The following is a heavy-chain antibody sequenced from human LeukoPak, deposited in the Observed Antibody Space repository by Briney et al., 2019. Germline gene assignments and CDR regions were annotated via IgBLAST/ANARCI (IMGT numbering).Heavy chain of an antibody. J-gene: IGHJ4*02. CDR3: ARGGLGVDYYDSSGAFDY. CDR1: GSTFSNYA. D-gene: IGHD3-22*01. Sequence: GRSLRLSCAASGSTFSNYAMYWVRQAPGKGLEWVAVISYDGSNQYYADSVKGRFTISRDNSKHTLYLQMNSLRAEDTAVYYCARGGLGVDYYDSSGAFDYWGQGTLVTVSS. V-gene: IGHV3-30-3*01. CDR2: ISYDGSNQ.